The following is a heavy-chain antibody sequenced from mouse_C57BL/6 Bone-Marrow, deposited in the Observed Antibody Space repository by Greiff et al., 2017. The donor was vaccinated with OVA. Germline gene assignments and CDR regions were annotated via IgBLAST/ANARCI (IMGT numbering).Heavy chain of an antibody. CDR1: GFNIKDDY. V-gene: IGHV14-4*01. J-gene: IGHJ2*01. CDR3: TTGDGYYGN. Sequence: VQLQQSGAELVRPGASVKLSCTASGFNIKDDYMHWVKQRPEQGLEWIGWIDPENGDTEYASKFQGKATITADTSSNAAYLQLSSLTSEDTAVYYCTTGDGYYGNWGQGTTLTVSS. CDR2: IDPENGDT. D-gene: IGHD2-3*01.